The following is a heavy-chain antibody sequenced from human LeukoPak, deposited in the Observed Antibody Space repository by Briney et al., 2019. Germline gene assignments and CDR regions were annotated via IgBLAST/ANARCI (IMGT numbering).Heavy chain of an antibody. Sequence: PGRSLRLSCAASGFTFSSYGMHWVRQAPGKGLEWVAVIWYDGSNKYYADSVKGRFTISRDNSKNTLYLQMNSLRAEDTAVYYCAKDLASGRAHYFDYWGQGTLVTVSS. D-gene: IGHD6-13*01. CDR1: GFTFSSYG. CDR2: IWYDGSNK. J-gene: IGHJ4*02. V-gene: IGHV3-33*06. CDR3: AKDLASGRAHYFDY.